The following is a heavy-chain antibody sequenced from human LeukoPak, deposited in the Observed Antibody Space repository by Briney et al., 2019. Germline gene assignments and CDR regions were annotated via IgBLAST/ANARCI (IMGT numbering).Heavy chain of an antibody. Sequence: GGSLRLSCAASGFTFSSYSMNWVRQAPGKGLEWVSSISSSSSYIYYADSVKGRFTISRDNAKNSLYLQLNSLRAEDTAVYYCARDKHSGYDGWFDPWGQGTLVTVSS. CDR2: ISSSSSYI. D-gene: IGHD5-12*01. CDR1: GFTFSSYS. CDR3: ARDKHSGYDGWFDP. J-gene: IGHJ5*02. V-gene: IGHV3-21*01.